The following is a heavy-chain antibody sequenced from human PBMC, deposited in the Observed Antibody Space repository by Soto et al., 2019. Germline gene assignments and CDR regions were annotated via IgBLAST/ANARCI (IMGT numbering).Heavy chain of an antibody. CDR2: ISSSSSYI. CDR1: GFTFSSYS. V-gene: IGHV3-21*01. CDR3: AGDDSPLGELGIFNY. Sequence: GGSLRLSCAASGFTFSSYSMNWVRQAPGKGLEWVSSISSSSSYIYYADSVKGRFTISRDNAKNSLYLQMNSLRAEDTSVYYCAGDDSPLGELGIFNYWGQGTLVTVSS. D-gene: IGHD7-27*01. J-gene: IGHJ4*02.